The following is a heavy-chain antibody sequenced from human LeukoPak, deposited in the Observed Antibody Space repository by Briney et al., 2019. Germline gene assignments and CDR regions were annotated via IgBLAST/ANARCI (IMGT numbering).Heavy chain of an antibody. V-gene: IGHV3-30*18. Sequence: GGSLRLSCAASGFTFSSYGMHWVRQAPGKGLEWVAVISYDRSNKYYADSVKGRFTISRDNSKNTLYLQMNSLRAEDTAVYYCAKDLMTTVTTGVDYWGQGTLVTVSS. CDR3: AKDLMTTVTTGVDY. CDR1: GFTFSSYG. J-gene: IGHJ4*02. CDR2: ISYDRSNK. D-gene: IGHD4-11*01.